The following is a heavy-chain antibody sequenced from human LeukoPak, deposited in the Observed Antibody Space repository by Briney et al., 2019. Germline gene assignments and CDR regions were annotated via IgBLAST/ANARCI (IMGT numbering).Heavy chain of an antibody. J-gene: IGHJ3*02. CDR3: ARDEPYYYDSSGYWGPNAFDI. Sequence: GASVKVSCKASGGTFSSYAISWVRQAPGQGLEWMGGIIPIFGTANYAQKFQGRVTITADESTSTAYMELSSLRSEDTAVYYCARDEPYYYDSSGYWGPNAFDIWGQGTMVTVSS. V-gene: IGHV1-69*13. D-gene: IGHD3-22*01. CDR1: GGTFSSYA. CDR2: IIPIFGTA.